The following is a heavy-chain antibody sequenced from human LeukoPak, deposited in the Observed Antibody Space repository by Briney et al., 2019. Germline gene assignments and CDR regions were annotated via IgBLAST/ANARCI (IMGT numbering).Heavy chain of an antibody. CDR2: IHQSGST. Sequence: PSETLSLTCTVSGASISSIKWWSWVRQPPGKSLEWIGEIHQSGSTNYNPSLKSRVTMSIDTSKNQFSLKLSSVTAADTAIYYCARDAKYYYGSRTYFFFEYWGQGTLLSVSS. V-gene: IGHV4-4*02. J-gene: IGHJ4*02. D-gene: IGHD3-10*01. CDR3: ARDAKYYYGSRTYFFFEY. CDR1: GASISSIKW.